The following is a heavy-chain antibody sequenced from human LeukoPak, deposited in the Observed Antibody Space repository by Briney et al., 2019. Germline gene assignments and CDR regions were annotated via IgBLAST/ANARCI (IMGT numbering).Heavy chain of an antibody. CDR2: IIPIFGTA. CDR3: ARAGVRGVDYYYGMDV. CDR1: GGTFSSYA. J-gene: IGHJ6*02. D-gene: IGHD3-10*01. Sequence: SVKVSCKASGGTFSSYAISWVRQAPGQGLEWMGGIIPIFGTANYAQKFQGRVTITADESTSTAYMELSSLRAEDTAVYYCARAGVRGVDYYYGMDVWGQGATVTVSS. V-gene: IGHV1-69*13.